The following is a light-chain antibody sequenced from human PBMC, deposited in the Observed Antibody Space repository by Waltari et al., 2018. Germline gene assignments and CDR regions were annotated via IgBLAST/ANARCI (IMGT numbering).Light chain of an antibody. J-gene: IGLJ3*02. CDR1: SSDVGGYNY. CDR2: EVS. CDR3: AAWDDSLSGRV. V-gene: IGLV2-14*01. Sequence: QSALTQPASVSGSPGQSITISCTGTSSDVGGYNYVSWYQQHPGKAPNLMIYEVSNRPSGVSNRFSGSKSGNTASLTISGLQAEDEADYYCAAWDDSLSGRVFGGGTKVTVL.